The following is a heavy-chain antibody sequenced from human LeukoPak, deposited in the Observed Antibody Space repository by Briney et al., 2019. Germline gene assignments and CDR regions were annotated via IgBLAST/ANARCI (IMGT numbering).Heavy chain of an antibody. V-gene: IGHV5-51*01. J-gene: IGHJ6*02. CDR3: ARGFIAAAGTHGMDV. D-gene: IGHD6-13*01. CDR1: GYSFTSYW. CDR2: IYPGDSDT. Sequence: RGESLQISCKGSGYSFTSYWIGWVRQMPGKGLEWMGIIYPGDSDTRYSPSFQGQVTISADKSISTAYLQWSSLKASDTAMYYCARGFIAAAGTHGMDVWGQGTTVTVSS.